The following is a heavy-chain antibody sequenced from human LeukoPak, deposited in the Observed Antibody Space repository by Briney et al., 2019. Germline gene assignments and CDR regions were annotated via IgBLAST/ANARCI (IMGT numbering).Heavy chain of an antibody. CDR1: GGTFSSYA. Sequence: ASVKVSCRASGGTFSSYAISWVRQAPGQGLEWTGRIIPILGIANYAQKFQGRVTITADKSTSTAYMELSSLRSEDTAVYYCAREGYYDSSGTADYWGQGTLVTVSS. CDR3: AREGYYDSSGTADY. V-gene: IGHV1-69*04. CDR2: IIPILGIA. D-gene: IGHD3-22*01. J-gene: IGHJ4*02.